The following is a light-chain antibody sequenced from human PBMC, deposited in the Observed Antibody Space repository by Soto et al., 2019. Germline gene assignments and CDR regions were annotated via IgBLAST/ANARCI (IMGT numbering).Light chain of an antibody. CDR2: EVN. CDR3: KSYTGINNWV. V-gene: IGLV2-8*01. J-gene: IGLJ3*02. Sequence: QSVLTQPPSASGSPGQSVTISCTGTSSDVGGYNYVSWYQQHPGKAPKVMIYEVNKRPSGVPDRFSGSKSGNTASLTVSRLQAEDEADYFCKSYTGINNWVFGGGTKLTVL. CDR1: SSDVGGYNY.